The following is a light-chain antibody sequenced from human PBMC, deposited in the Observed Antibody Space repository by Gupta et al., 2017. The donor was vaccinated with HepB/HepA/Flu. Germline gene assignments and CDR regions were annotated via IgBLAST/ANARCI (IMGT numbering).Light chain of an antibody. CDR1: KSVSYNY. Sequence: EIVLTQSPGTLSLSPGERATLSCRASKSVSYNYLAWYQQKPGQAPRLLVHGASTRATGIPDRFSGSGSGTNFTLTINRLEPDDFAVYYCQQYDSSFMRSFGQGTKLEIK. CDR2: GAS. CDR3: QQYDSSFMRS. V-gene: IGKV3-20*01. J-gene: IGKJ2*04.